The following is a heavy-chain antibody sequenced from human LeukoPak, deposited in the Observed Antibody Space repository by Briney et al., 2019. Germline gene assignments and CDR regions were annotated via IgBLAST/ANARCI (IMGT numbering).Heavy chain of an antibody. Sequence: SETLSLTCSVSGGSISSSSYYWDWIRQPPGKGLEWIGSVFYSGSTYYNPSLKSRVTISVDTSKNQFSLKLSSVTAADTAVYYCARVGAGTGLYYFDYWGQGTLVTVFS. D-gene: IGHD6-13*01. CDR3: ARVGAGTGLYYFDY. CDR2: VFYSGST. V-gene: IGHV4-39*07. J-gene: IGHJ4*02. CDR1: GGSISSSSYY.